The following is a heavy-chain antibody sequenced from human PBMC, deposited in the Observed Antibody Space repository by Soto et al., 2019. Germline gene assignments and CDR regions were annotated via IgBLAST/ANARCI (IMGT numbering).Heavy chain of an antibody. CDR2: IYYSGST. CDR3: ARLNLYCSGGSCYSTWFGP. V-gene: IGHV4-59*08. Sequence: PSETLSLTCTVSGGSISSYYWSWIRQPPGKGLEWIGYIYYSGSTNYNPSLKSRVTISVDTSKNQFSLKLSSVTAADTAVSYCARLNLYCSGGSCYSTWFGPWGQGSLVTVSS. CDR1: GGSISSYY. D-gene: IGHD2-15*01. J-gene: IGHJ5*02.